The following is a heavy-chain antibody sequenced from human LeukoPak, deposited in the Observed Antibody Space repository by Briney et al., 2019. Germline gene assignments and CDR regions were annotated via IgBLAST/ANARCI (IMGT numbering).Heavy chain of an antibody. CDR3: ARDRYNGNDAGELDY. CDR1: GFTFSSYA. CDR2: ISYDGSNK. J-gene: IGHJ4*02. D-gene: IGHD1-1*01. Sequence: GRSLRLSCAASGFTFSSYAMHWVRQAPGKGLEWVAVISYDGSNKYYADSVKGRFTISRDNSKNTLYLQMNSLRAEDTAVYYCARDRYNGNDAGELDYWGQGTLVTVSS. V-gene: IGHV3-30*04.